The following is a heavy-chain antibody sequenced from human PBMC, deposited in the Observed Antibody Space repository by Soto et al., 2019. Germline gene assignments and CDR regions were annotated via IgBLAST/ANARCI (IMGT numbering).Heavy chain of an antibody. D-gene: IGHD2-15*01. CDR1: GFTFSGSA. V-gene: IGHV3-73*02. J-gene: IGHJ4*02. Sequence: EVQLVESGGGLVQPGGSLKLSCAASGFTFSGSAMHWVRQASGKGLEWVGRIRNKTNNYATAYAASVKGRFTISRDDSKNTAYLQMNSLKTEDTAVYYCTCHSPEDMIRNWGQGNLVTVSS. CDR3: TCHSPEDMIRN. CDR2: IRNKTNNYAT.